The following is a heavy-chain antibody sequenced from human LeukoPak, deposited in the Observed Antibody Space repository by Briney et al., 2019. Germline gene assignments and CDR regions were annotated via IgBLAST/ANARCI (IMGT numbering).Heavy chain of an antibody. CDR3: AKGSVAGRQRAPPKEWFDP. J-gene: IGHJ5*02. V-gene: IGHV3-23*01. CDR2: INGRGGST. CDR1: GFTFSNYA. D-gene: IGHD6-6*01. Sequence: GGSLRLSCAASGFTFSNYAMSWVRQAPGKGLEWVSSINGRGGSTYYADSVKGRFTISRDNAKNSLYLQMNSLRAEDTALYYCAKGSVAGRQRAPPKEWFDPWGQGTLVTVSS.